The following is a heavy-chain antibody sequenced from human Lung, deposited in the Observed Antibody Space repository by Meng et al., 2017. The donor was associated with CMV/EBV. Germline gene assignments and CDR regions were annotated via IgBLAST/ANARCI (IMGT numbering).Heavy chain of an antibody. V-gene: IGHV3-53*01. CDR3: ARADCSSTSCYKSAFDI. CDR2: IYSGGST. D-gene: IGHD2-2*02. Sequence: GGSXRLXYAASGFTVSSNYMSWVRQAPGKGLEWVSVIYSGGSTYYADSVKGRFTISRDNSKNTLYLQMNSLRVEDTAVYYCARADCSSTSCYKSAFDIWGKXTMVTVS. CDR1: GFTVSSNY. J-gene: IGHJ3*02.